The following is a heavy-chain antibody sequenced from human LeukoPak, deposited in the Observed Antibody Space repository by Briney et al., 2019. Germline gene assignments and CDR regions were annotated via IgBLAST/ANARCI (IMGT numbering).Heavy chain of an antibody. CDR1: GDSVSDNSAT. D-gene: IGHD4/OR15-4a*01. CDR2: TYYRSKWYD. Sequence: SQTLSLICDISGDSVSDNSATWNWIRQSPLRGLEWLGRTYYRSKWYDDYAVSVKSRIIIYPDTSKNQFSLHLNSVTPEDTAVYYCARDLYGANYFDYWGQGTLVTVSS. J-gene: IGHJ4*02. CDR3: ARDLYGANYFDY. V-gene: IGHV6-1*01.